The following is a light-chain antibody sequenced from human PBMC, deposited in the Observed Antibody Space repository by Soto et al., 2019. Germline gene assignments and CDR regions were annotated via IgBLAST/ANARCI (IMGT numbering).Light chain of an antibody. V-gene: IGKV3-11*01. CDR3: QQRRNWPPLT. Sequence: ETVLTQSPATLSLSPGERATLSCRTSQNVDIYLAWYQQKPGQAPRLLIYDGSNRANGIPARFSGSGSGTDCTLTISRLEPEDSAVYYCQQRRNWPPLTFGGGTRVEIK. J-gene: IGKJ4*01. CDR2: DGS. CDR1: QNVDIY.